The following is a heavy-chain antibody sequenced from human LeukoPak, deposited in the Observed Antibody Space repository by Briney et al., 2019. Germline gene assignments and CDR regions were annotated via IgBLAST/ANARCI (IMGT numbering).Heavy chain of an antibody. Sequence: GESLKISCKGSGYSFTSNWIGWVRQMSGKGLEWMGIIYPGDSDTRYSPSLQGQVTISADKSINTAYLQWSSLKASDTAMYYCARRMLRGVIVGQPFDYWGQGTLVTVSS. CDR3: ARRMLRGVIVGQPFDY. D-gene: IGHD3-10*01. V-gene: IGHV5-51*01. J-gene: IGHJ4*02. CDR2: IYPGDSDT. CDR1: GYSFTSNW.